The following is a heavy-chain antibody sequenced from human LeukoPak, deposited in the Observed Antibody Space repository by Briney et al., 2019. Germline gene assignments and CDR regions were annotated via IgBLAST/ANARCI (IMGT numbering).Heavy chain of an antibody. V-gene: IGHV1-69*13. J-gene: IGHJ4*02. Sequence: SVKVSCKASGGTFSSYAISWVRQAPGQGLEWMGGIIPIFGTANYAQKFQGRVTITADESTSTAYMELSSLRSEDTAVYYCARGDYDFWSGYYKGTIFDYWGQGTLVTVSS. CDR1: GGTFSSYA. D-gene: IGHD3-3*01. CDR2: IIPIFGTA. CDR3: ARGDYDFWSGYYKGTIFDY.